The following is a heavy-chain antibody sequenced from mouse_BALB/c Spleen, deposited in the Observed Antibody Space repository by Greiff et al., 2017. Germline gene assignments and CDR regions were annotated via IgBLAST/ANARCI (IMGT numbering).Heavy chain of an antibody. Sequence: DVKLVESGGGLVKPGGSLKLSCAASGFTFSSYAMSWVRQTPEKRLEWVATISSGGSYTYYPDSVKGRFTISRDNAKNTLYLQMSSLRSEDTAMYYCARLGNYAMDYWGQGTSVTVSS. CDR3: ARLGNYAMDY. J-gene: IGHJ4*01. CDR2: ISSGGSYT. CDR1: GFTFSSYA. D-gene: IGHD3-3*01. V-gene: IGHV5-9-3*01.